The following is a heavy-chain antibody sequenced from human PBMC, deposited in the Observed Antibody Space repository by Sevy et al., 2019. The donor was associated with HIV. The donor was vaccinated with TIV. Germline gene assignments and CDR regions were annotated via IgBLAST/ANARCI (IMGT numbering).Heavy chain of an antibody. CDR1: GGSISSSSYY. CDR2: IYYSGST. Sequence: SETLSLTCTVSGGSISSSSYYWGWIRQPPGKGLEWIGSIYYSGSTYYNPSLKSRVTISVDTSKNQFSLKLSSVTAADTAVYYCARPRRGATVTYRGGWFDPWGQGTLVTVSS. D-gene: IGHD4-4*01. V-gene: IGHV4-39*01. CDR3: ARPRRGATVTYRGGWFDP. J-gene: IGHJ5*02.